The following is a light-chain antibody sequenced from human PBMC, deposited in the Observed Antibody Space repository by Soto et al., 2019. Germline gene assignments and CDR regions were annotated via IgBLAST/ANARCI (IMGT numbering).Light chain of an antibody. CDR2: GAS. CDR3: QQYASSPYT. J-gene: IGKJ2*01. Sequence: EIVLTQSPGTLSLSPGERATLSCRASQSFSSYYLAWYQRKPGQAPRLLIYGASGRATGIPDRFSGSGSGTDFTLTISRLEPEDFAVYYCQQYASSPYTFGQGTKLEIK. CDR1: QSFSSYY. V-gene: IGKV3-20*01.